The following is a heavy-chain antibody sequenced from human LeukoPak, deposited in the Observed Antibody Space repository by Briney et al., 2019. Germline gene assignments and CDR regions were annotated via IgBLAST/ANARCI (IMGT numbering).Heavy chain of an antibody. CDR2: IIHIGST. Sequence: KSSETLSLTCAVYSGSFSGYYRSRIRQPPGKGLEWIGEIIHIGSTNYNASLRSRVIISKDTSKNQFSLKLSSVTAADTAVYYCARDKGQYGSGTRGFTWFDPWGQGTLVTVSS. CDR3: ARDKGQYGSGTRGFTWFDP. CDR1: SGSFSGYY. D-gene: IGHD3-10*01. J-gene: IGHJ5*02. V-gene: IGHV4-34*12.